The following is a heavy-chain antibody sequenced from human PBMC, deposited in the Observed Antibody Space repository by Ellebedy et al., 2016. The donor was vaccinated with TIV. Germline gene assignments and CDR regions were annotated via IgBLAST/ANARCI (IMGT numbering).Heavy chain of an antibody. CDR3: ARDRGYYGSGTYYQGAFDF. CDR2: IHHTGST. Sequence: SETLSLTCTVSGDSISGNFWSWIRQPPGKGLEYIGYIHHTGSTKYNPSLKSRVTMSADTSKNQFSLRLSSVTAADTAVYYFARDRGYYGSGTYYQGAFDFWGQGKMVTVSS. CDR1: GDSISGNF. J-gene: IGHJ3*01. D-gene: IGHD3-10*01. V-gene: IGHV4-59*01.